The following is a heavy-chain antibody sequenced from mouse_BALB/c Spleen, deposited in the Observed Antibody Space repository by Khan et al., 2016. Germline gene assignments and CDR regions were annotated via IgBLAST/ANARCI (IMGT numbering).Heavy chain of an antibody. V-gene: IGHV1-62-2*01. D-gene: IGHD1-3*01. Sequence: QVQLKQSGAGLVKPGASVKLSCTASGYTFTESIIHWVKQRSGQGLEWIGWFYPLSGSIKYNEKFKDKATLTADKSSSTVYLELSRLTSEDSALYFWDSRDDNSHYAMSNWGQGTSVTVSS. CDR1: GYTFTESI. CDR3: DSRDDNSHYAMSN. J-gene: IGHJ4*01. CDR2: FYPLSGSI.